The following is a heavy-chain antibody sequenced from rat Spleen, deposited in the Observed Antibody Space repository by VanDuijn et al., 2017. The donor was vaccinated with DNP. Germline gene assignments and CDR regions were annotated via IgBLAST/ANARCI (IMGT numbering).Heavy chain of an antibody. J-gene: IGHJ4*01. D-gene: IGHD4-3*01. CDR2: ISYSGST. CDR3: ARSGSIRGHYVMDA. CDR1: GYSITSNY. V-gene: IGHV3-1*01. Sequence: EVQLQESGPGLVKPSQSLSLNCSVTGYSITSNYWGWIRKFPGNKMEWMGYISYSGSTSYNPSLKSRISITRDTSKYQFFLQLNSVTTEDTATYYCARSGSIRGHYVMDAWGQGASVTVSS.